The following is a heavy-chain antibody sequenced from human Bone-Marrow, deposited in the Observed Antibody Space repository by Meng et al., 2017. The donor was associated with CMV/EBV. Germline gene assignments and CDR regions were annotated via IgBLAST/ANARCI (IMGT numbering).Heavy chain of an antibody. CDR2: INWNGGST. J-gene: IGHJ6*02. D-gene: IGHD3-10*01. CDR1: GFTFDDYG. Sequence: GGSLRLSCAASGFTFDDYGMSWVRQAPGKGLEWVSGINWNGGSTGYADSVKGRFTISRDNAKNSLYLQMNNLRAEDTALYHCARVRSPAYGYYYYGMDVWGQGTTVTASS. V-gene: IGHV3-20*01. CDR3: ARVRSPAYGYYYYGMDV.